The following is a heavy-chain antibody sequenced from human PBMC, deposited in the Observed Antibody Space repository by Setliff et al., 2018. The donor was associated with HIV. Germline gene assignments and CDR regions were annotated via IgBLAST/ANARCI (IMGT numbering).Heavy chain of an antibody. CDR3: ARGSGYSSSWYVVRWFDP. D-gene: IGHD6-13*01. V-gene: IGHV4-31*03. CDR2: IYYTGST. Sequence: PSETLSLTCTVSGGSISSVGYYWSWIRQHPGKGLEWIGYIYYTGSTHDNPSLKSRVTISVDTSKNQFSLKLSSVTAADTAVYYCARGSGYSSSWYVVRWFDPWGQGTLVTVSS. CDR1: GGSISSVGYY. J-gene: IGHJ5*02.